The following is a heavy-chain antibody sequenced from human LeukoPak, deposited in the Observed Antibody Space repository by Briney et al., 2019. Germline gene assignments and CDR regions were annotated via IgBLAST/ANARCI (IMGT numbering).Heavy chain of an antibody. D-gene: IGHD6-19*01. J-gene: IGHJ4*02. V-gene: IGHV3-23*01. Sequence: GGSLRLSCAASGFTLRNYAMSWVRQAPGKGLEWVSGVSSSGGTTYYADSVKGRFTISRANSKNTLYLQMRSLRAEDTAVYYCAKPSSGWTSFDYWGQGTLVTVSS. CDR3: AKPSSGWTSFDY. CDR2: VSSSGGTT. CDR1: GFTLRNYA.